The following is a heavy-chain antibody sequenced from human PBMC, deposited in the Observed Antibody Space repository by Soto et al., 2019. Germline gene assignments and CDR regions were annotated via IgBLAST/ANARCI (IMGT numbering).Heavy chain of an antibody. D-gene: IGHD2-2*01. CDR1: GFAFSRYG. CDR2: ISYDGSSR. J-gene: IGHJ6*02. V-gene: IGHV3-30*18. CDR3: AKSEPAPRPYCSSTSCFYGMDV. Sequence: LRLSCAASGFAFSRYGMHWVRQAPGKGLEWLAVISYDGSSRYYADSVEGRFTISRDNSKNTLYMQMNSLRTEDTAVYYCAKSEPAPRPYCSSTSCFYGMDVWGQGTTVTVSS.